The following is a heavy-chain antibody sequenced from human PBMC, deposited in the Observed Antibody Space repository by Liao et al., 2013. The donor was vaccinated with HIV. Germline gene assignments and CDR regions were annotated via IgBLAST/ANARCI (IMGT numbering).Heavy chain of an antibody. CDR2: IYYSGNT. CDR3: ARGGYWGRYFDY. D-gene: IGHD7-27*01. Sequence: QVQLQESGPGLVKPSETLSLTCTVSGGSISSYYWSWIRQPPGKGLEWIGYIYYSGNTNYNPSLKSRVTMSVDTSKNQFSLKLSSVTAADTAVYYCARGGYWGRYFDYWGQGTLVTVSS. CDR1: GGSISSYY. J-gene: IGHJ4*02. V-gene: IGHV4-59*12.